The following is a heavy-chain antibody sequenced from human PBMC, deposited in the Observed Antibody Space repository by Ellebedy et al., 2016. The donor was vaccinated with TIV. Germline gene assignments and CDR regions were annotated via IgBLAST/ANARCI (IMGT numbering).Heavy chain of an antibody. CDR2: INAYNGNT. V-gene: IGHV1-18*01. Sequence: AASVKVSCKASGYTFTSYGISWARQAPGQGPEWMGWINAYNGNTNYAQKLQGRVTMTTDTSTSTVYLELRSLRSDDTAVYYCARDLDYGDYDAFDIWGQGTMVTVSS. CDR1: GYTFTSYG. D-gene: IGHD4-17*01. J-gene: IGHJ3*02. CDR3: ARDLDYGDYDAFDI.